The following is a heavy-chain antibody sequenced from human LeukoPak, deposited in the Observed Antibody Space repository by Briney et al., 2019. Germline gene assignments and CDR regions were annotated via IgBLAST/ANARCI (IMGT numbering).Heavy chain of an antibody. V-gene: IGHV4-39*01. Sequence: SETLSLTCTVSGGSISSSSHYWGWIRQPPGKGLEWIGSIYYSGSTYYNPSLKSRVTISVDTSKNQFSLKLSSVTAADTAVYYCARVVGAYYFDYWGQGTLVTVSS. CDR2: IYYSGST. D-gene: IGHD1-26*01. J-gene: IGHJ4*02. CDR3: ARVVGAYYFDY. CDR1: GGSISSSSHY.